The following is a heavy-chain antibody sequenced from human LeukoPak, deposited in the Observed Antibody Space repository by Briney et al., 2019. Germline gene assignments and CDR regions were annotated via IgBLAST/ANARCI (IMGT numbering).Heavy chain of an antibody. Sequence: ASVKVSCKASGYTFTSYDINWVRQATGQGLEWMGWMNPNSGNTGYAQKFQGRVTMTRNTSISTAYMELSSLRSDDTAVYYCARGRSTSRYIHGYYYYGMDVWGQGTTVTVSS. V-gene: IGHV1-8*01. CDR3: ARGRSTSRYIHGYYYYGMDV. CDR2: MNPNSGNT. CDR1: GYTFTSYD. D-gene: IGHD2-2*01. J-gene: IGHJ6*02.